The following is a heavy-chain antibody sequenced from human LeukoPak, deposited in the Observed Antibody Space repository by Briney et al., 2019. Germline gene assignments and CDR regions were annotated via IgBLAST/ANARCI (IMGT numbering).Heavy chain of an antibody. CDR1: GFTFSSYA. CDR3: ARDRDY. Sequence: GGSLRLSCAASGFTFSSYAMSWVRQAPGKGLEYVSAISSNGGSTYYANSVKGRFTISRDNSKNTLYLQMGSLRAEDMAVYYCARDRDYWGQGTLVTVSS. V-gene: IGHV3-64*01. CDR2: ISSNGGST. J-gene: IGHJ4*02.